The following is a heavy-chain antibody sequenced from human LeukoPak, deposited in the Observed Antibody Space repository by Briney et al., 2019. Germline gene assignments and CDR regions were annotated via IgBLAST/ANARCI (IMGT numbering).Heavy chain of an antibody. CDR3: ARDGGGIVVVPAANGFDP. J-gene: IGHJ5*02. V-gene: IGHV1-46*01. CDR1: GYTFTSYY. Sequence: ASVKVSCKASGYTFTSYYMHWVRQAPGQGLEWMGIINPSGGSTSYAQKFQGRVTMTRDMSTRTVYMELSSLRSEDTAVYYCARDGGGIVVVPAANGFDPWGQGTLVTVSS. CDR2: INPSGGST. D-gene: IGHD2-2*01.